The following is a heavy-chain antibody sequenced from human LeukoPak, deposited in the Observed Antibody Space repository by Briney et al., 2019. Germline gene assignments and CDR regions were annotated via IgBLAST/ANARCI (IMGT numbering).Heavy chain of an antibody. D-gene: IGHD2-15*01. Sequence: PGGSLRLSCAPSGFTFSNYGMHWVGQAPGKGLEWVSAISNNGGYTYHADPVQGRFTISRDNSKSKLCLQMNSLRAEDTAVYYCAKQLGYCSDGSCYFPYWGQGALVTVSS. V-gene: IGHV3-23*01. CDR3: AKQLGYCSDGSCYFPY. CDR1: GFTFSNYG. CDR2: ISNNGGYT. J-gene: IGHJ4*02.